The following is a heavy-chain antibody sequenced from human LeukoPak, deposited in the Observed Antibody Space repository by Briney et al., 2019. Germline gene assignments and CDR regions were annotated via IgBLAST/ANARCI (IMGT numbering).Heavy chain of an antibody. Sequence: GRSLRLSCAASGFTFSSYGMHWVRQAPGKGLEWVAFIRYDGSNKYYADSVKSRFTISRDNSKNTLYLQMNSLRAEDTAVYYCAKDSGYCSSTSCWGQGTLVTVSS. CDR2: IRYDGSNK. D-gene: IGHD2-2*01. V-gene: IGHV3-30*02. CDR3: AKDSGYCSSTSC. J-gene: IGHJ4*02. CDR1: GFTFSSYG.